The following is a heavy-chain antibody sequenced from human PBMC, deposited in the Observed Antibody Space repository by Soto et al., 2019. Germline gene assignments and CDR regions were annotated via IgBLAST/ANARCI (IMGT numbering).Heavy chain of an antibody. CDR1: GGYMNADF. D-gene: IGHD3-22*01. CDR2: IYYSGST. V-gene: IGHV4-59*12. Sequence: SETLSLTCAVSGGYMNADFWSWIRQPPGRGLEWIGSIYYSGSTYYNPSLKSRVTISVDTSKNQFSLKLSSVTAADTAVYYCARDSPNYYDSSGYYEGPGGGMDVWGQGTTVTVSS. CDR3: ARDSPNYYDSSGYYEGPGGGMDV. J-gene: IGHJ6*02.